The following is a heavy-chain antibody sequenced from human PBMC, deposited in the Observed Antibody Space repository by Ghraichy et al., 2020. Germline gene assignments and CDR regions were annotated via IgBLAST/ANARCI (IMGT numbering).Heavy chain of an antibody. CDR1: GGSIITNDYY. D-gene: IGHD3-10*01. J-gene: IGHJ6*02. Sequence: SETLSLTCSVSGGSIITNDYYWGWVRRPPGKGLEWIGTIFHDRATQYNPSLKRRVAISVDTSMGQFPLRLHSVTAADTSVYYCARDRLQWFGESTYDHYGVDVWGQGSTVTVSS. V-gene: IGHV4-39*02. CDR3: ARDRLQWFGESTYDHYGVDV. CDR2: IFHDRAT.